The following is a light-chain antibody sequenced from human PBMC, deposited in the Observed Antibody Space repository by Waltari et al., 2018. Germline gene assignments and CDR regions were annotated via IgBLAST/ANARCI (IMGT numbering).Light chain of an antibody. V-gene: IGKV3-20*01. CDR2: GAS. CDR3: QQYDGIVLT. CDR1: QSVSSIS. J-gene: IGKJ4*01. Sequence: EIVLTQSPGTLSLSPGERAPLSCRASQSVSSISLTWYQQKPGQAPRLLIYGASTRATGIPDRFSGSGSGTDFTLTISRLEPEDFAVYYCQQYDGIVLTFGGGTKVEI.